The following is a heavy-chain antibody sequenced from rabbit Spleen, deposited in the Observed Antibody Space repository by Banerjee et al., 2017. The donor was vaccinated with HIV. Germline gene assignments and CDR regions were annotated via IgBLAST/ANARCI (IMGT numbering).Heavy chain of an antibody. CDR2: MDAGNSGFT. CDR1: GFSLSNSYY. V-gene: IGHV1S45*01. J-gene: IGHJ6*01. CDR3: ARDSGSSFSSYGMDL. Sequence: QEQLEESGGDLVKPGASLTLTCTVSGFSLSNSYYMCWVRQAPGKGLEWIACMDAGNSGFTYYANWAKGRFTISGTSSTTVTLQMTSLTVADTATYFCARDSGSSFSSYGMDLWGQGTLVTVS. D-gene: IGHD8-1*01.